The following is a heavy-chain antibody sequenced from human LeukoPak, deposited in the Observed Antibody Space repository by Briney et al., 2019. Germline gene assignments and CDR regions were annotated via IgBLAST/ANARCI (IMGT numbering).Heavy chain of an antibody. V-gene: IGHV4-4*07. CDR1: GGSISSYY. D-gene: IGHD2-2*01. J-gene: IGHJ5*02. Sequence: SETLSLTCTVSGGSISSYYWSWIRQPAGKGLEWIGRIFTSGSTNYNPSLKSRVTISVDTSKNQFSLKLSSVTAADTAVYYCARDLYCSSTSCYRFDPWGRGTLVTVSS. CDR2: IFTSGST. CDR3: ARDLYCSSTSCYRFDP.